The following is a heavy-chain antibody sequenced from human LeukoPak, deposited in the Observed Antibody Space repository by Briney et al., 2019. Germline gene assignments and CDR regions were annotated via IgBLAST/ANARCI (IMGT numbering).Heavy chain of an antibody. D-gene: IGHD6-19*01. CDR1: GFTVSSND. CDR3: ARRQSGSSGWPNFDY. J-gene: IGHJ4*02. CDR2: TYSGVST. Sequence: GGSLRLSCAASGFTVSSNDMTWVRQAPGKGLEWVSVTYSGVSTYYADSVKGRFTISRDNSKNTLYLQMNSLRAEDTAVYYCARRQSGSSGWPNFDYWGQGTLVTVSS. V-gene: IGHV3-66*04.